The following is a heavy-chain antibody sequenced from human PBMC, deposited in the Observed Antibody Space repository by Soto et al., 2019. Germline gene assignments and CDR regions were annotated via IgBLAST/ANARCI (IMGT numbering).Heavy chain of an antibody. CDR3: ARERSSSDPYYYYMDV. CDR2: IIPILGIA. D-gene: IGHD6-13*01. Sequence: SVKVSCKASGGTLSSYTISWVRQAPGQGLEWMGRIIPILGIANYAQKFQGRVTITADKSTSTAYMELSSLRSEDTAVYYCARERSSSDPYYYYMDVWGKGTTVTVSS. V-gene: IGHV1-69*04. CDR1: GGTLSSYT. J-gene: IGHJ6*03.